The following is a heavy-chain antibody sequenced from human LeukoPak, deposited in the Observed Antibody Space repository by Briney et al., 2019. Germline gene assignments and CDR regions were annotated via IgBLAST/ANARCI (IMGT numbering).Heavy chain of an antibody. D-gene: IGHD3-22*01. J-gene: IGHJ4*02. V-gene: IGHV4-39*01. CDR1: GGSISSSSYY. CDR2: IYYSGST. Sequence: SETLSLTCTVSGGSISSSSYYWGWIRQPPGKGLEWLGSIYYSGSTYYNPSLKSRVTISVDTSKNQFSLKLSSVTAADTAVYYCARRPGSSGYYWGQGTLVTVSS. CDR3: ARRPGSSGYY.